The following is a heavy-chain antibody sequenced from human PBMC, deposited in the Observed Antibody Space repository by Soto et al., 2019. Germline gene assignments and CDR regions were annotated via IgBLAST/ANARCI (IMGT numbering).Heavy chain of an antibody. CDR3: ARYLAPALVSVSGDYFDP. CDR1: AYTFANSW. V-gene: IGHV5-51*01. Sequence: WECLKISCKGSAYTFANSWIGCVRQMPGKDLEWMAINYPGHLDTKYSPSFQGQVTISADKSINTAYLQWRSLKASDTAMYYCARYLAPALVSVSGDYFDPWGQGTLVTVSS. J-gene: IGHJ5*02. CDR2: NYPGHLDT. D-gene: IGHD4-17*01.